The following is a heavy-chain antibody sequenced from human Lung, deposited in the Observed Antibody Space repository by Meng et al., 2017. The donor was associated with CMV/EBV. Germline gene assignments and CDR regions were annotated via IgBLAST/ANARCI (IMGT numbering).Heavy chain of an antibody. Sequence: SVKVSCKASGGTFSSYAISWVRQAPGQGLEWMGGIIPILGIANYAQKFQGRVTITADKSTSTAYMELSSLRSEDTAVYYCARARDYYGSGSHAFDIWGQGTXVTVSS. D-gene: IGHD3-10*01. CDR2: IIPILGIA. V-gene: IGHV1-69*10. CDR3: ARARDYYGSGSHAFDI. J-gene: IGHJ3*02. CDR1: GGTFSSYA.